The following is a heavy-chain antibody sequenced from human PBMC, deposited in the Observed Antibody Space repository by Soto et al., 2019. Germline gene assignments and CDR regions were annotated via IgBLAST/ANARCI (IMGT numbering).Heavy chain of an antibody. CDR1: GFTFSSYS. V-gene: IGHV3-21*04. Sequence: SLRLSCAASGFTFSSYSMNWVRQAPGKGLEWVSSISSSSSYIYYADSVKGRFTISRDNAKNSLYLQMNSLRAEDTAVYYCARVLRYFDWFYYFDYWGQGTLVTVSS. D-gene: IGHD3-9*01. CDR2: ISSSSSYI. J-gene: IGHJ4*02. CDR3: ARVLRYFDWFYYFDY.